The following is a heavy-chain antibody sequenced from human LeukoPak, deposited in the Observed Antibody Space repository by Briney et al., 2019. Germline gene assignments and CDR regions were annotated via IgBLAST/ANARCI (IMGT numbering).Heavy chain of an antibody. V-gene: IGHV1-2*02. CDR1: GYTFTAYY. CDR2: INPHSGGT. D-gene: IGHD5-18*01. J-gene: IGHJ4*02. CDR3: ARVGRGYSYGLFDY. Sequence: WASVKVSCKASGYTFTAYYMHWVRQAPGQGLEWMGWINPHSGGTNYAQKFQGRVTMTRDTSISTAYMELSRLSSDDTAVYYCARVGRGYSYGLFDYWDQGALVTVSS.